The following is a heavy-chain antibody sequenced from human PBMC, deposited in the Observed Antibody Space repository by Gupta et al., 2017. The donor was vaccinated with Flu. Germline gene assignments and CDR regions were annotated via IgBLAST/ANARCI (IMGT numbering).Heavy chain of an antibody. V-gene: IGHV4-31*03. Sequence: QVQLQESGPGLLKPSQTLSLTCTVSGGSISSDFYYWNWIRQHPGKGLEWIGYISYSGNTYSNPSLKGRVTISLDTSGNHFSLRLTSVTAADTAVYYCARISPGKIQLRTSDYYYMDVWGKGATVTVSS. CDR3: ARISPGKIQLRTSDYYYMDV. D-gene: IGHD1-1*01. CDR2: ISYSGNT. J-gene: IGHJ6*03. CDR1: GGSISSDFYY.